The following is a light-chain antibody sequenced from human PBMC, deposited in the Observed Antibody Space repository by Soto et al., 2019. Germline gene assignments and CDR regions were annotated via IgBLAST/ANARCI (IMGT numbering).Light chain of an antibody. V-gene: IGKV3-15*01. CDR3: HQRQSWPRT. CDR1: QTIDNT. CDR2: DAS. Sequence: EIVMTQSPATLSLSPGERATLSCRASQTIDNTLAWYQRKPGQAPRLLIYDASTRATGVPARFSGSGSGTDFTLTISSLQSEDFAVYYCHQRQSWPRTFGQGTTVDI. J-gene: IGKJ1*01.